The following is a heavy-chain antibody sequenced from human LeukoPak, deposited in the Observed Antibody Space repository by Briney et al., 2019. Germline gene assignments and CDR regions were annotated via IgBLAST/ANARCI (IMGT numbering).Heavy chain of an antibody. CDR3: ARQGSSTSSYYYMDV. V-gene: IGHV4-38-2*01. CDR1: GYSISSGYY. Sequence: SETLSLTCAVSGYSISSGYYWGWIRQPPGKGLEWFGNIYHSGSTYYNPSLKSRVTISVDTSKNQFSLKLSSVTAADTAVYYCARQGSSTSSYYYMDVWGKGTTVTVPS. D-gene: IGHD2-2*01. J-gene: IGHJ6*03. CDR2: IYHSGST.